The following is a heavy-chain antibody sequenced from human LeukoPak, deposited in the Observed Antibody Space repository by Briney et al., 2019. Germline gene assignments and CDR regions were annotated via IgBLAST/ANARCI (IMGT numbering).Heavy chain of an antibody. CDR2: IYHSGST. D-gene: IGHD3-9*01. V-gene: IGHV4-38-2*02. CDR3: SRQYSDFLPGYYGGPPRWFAP. J-gene: IGHJ5*02. CDR1: GYSISSGYY. Sequence: SETLSLTCTVSGYSISSGYYWGWIRQPPGKGLEWIGSIYHSGSTYYNPSLKSRVTISVDTSKNQFSLKLSSVTAGDTAVYYCSRQYSDFLPGYYGGPPRWFAPGGQGPLVTVS.